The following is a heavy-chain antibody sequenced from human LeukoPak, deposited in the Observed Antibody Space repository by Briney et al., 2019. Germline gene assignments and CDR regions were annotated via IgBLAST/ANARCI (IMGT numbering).Heavy chain of an antibody. CDR2: ISYDGSNK. J-gene: IGHJ4*02. CDR3: ARSSSSPLYFDY. Sequence: PGGSLRPSCAASGFTFSSYAMPWVRQASGKGLEWVAVISYDGSNKYYADSVKGRFTISRDNSKNTLYLQMNSLRAEDTAVYYCARSSSSPLYFDYWGQGTLVTVSS. V-gene: IGHV3-30-3*01. CDR1: GFTFSSYA. D-gene: IGHD6-6*01.